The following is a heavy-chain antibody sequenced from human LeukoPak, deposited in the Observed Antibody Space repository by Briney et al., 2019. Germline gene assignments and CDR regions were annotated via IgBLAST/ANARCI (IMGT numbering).Heavy chain of an antibody. J-gene: IGHJ4*02. CDR1: RFTFSSYD. CDR3: ARDGGGRGYPTKFDY. CDR2: ISHDGNNK. D-gene: IGHD2-15*01. V-gene: IGHV3-30-3*01. Sequence: QTGGSLRLSCAASRFTFSSYDMNWVRQAPGKGLEWVAVISHDGNNKYYADSVKGRFTISRDNSKKTLDLQMNSLRAEDAAVYYCARDGGGRGYPTKFDYWGQGTLVTVSS.